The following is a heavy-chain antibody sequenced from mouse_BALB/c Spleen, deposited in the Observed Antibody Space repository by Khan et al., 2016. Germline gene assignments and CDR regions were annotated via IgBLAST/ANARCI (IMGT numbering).Heavy chain of an antibody. D-gene: IGHD1-1*01. CDR3: ASYSNGSSSIY. CDR1: GYSITSDYN. Sequence: EVQLQESGPDLVKPSQSLSLTCTVTGYSITSDYNWHWIRQFPGNKLEWMGYIYYSGDTHCNQSLKSRISITRDTSKNQFFLQLSSVTTEDTATYYCASYSNGSSSIYWGQGTTLTVSS. J-gene: IGHJ2*01. V-gene: IGHV3-1*02. CDR2: IYYSGDT.